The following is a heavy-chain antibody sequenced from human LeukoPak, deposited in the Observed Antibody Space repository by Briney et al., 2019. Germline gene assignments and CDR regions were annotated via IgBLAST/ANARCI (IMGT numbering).Heavy chain of an antibody. CDR1: GYTFTSYA. J-gene: IGHJ5*02. CDR3: ARAIPVVVPAAIRGRPGSRFDP. V-gene: IGHV7-4-1*01. CDR2: INTNTGNP. D-gene: IGHD2-2*02. Sequence: ASVKVSCKASGYTFTSYAMNWVRQAPGQGLEWMGWINTNTGNPTYAQGFTGRFVFSLDTSVSTAYLQIGSLKAEDTAVYYCARAIPVVVPAAIRGRPGSRFDPWGQGTLVTVSS.